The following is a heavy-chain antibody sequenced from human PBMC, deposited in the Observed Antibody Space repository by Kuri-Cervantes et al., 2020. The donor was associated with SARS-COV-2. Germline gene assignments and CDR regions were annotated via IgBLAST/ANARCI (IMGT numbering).Heavy chain of an antibody. D-gene: IGHD1-26*01. CDR1: GFTFSSYG. CDR2: IWYDGINK. CDR3: ARDVRYSGSYQCTS. V-gene: IGHV3-33*01. Sequence: GGSLRLSCAASGFTFSSYGMHWVRQAPGKGLEWVALIWYDGINKYYADSVKGRFTISRDNSKNTPYLQMNSLRAEDTAVYYCARDVRYSGSYQCTSWGQGTVVTVSS. J-gene: IGHJ5*02.